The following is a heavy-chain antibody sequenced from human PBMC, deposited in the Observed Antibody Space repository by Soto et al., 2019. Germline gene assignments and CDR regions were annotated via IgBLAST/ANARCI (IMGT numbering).Heavy chain of an antibody. D-gene: IGHD2-21*02. J-gene: IGHJ4*02. CDR1: GFTFSDYY. V-gene: IGHV3-11*01. CDR3: ARSAYCGGDCYSPSLDY. CDR2: ISASGYTI. Sequence: GGSLRLSFAASGFTFSDYYMSWIRQAPGKGLEWVSYISASGYTIYYADSVKGRFTISRDNAKNSLSLQMNSLRAEDTAVYYCARSAYCGGDCYSPSLDYWGQGTLVTVSS.